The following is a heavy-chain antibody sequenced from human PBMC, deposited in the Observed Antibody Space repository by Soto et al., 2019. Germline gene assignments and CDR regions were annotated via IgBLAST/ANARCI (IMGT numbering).Heavy chain of an antibody. CDR3: ARDIESYFDY. CDR2: IWYDGSNK. D-gene: IGHD1-26*01. J-gene: IGHJ4*02. CDR1: GLTFSSYG. V-gene: IGHV3-33*01. Sequence: QVQLVESGGGVVQPGRSLRLSCAVSGLTFSSYGMHWVRQAPGKGLEWVAVIWYDGSNKYYADSVKGRFSISRDNSRNTLYLQMNNLRAEDTAMYYCARDIESYFDYWGQGTLVTVSS.